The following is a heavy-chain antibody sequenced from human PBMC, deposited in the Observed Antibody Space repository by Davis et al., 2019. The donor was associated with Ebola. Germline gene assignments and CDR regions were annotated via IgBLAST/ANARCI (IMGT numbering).Heavy chain of an antibody. CDR2: INHSGST. J-gene: IGHJ4*02. CDR3: ARRWVIAVAGTRGDFDY. V-gene: IGHV4-34*01. Sequence: SQTLSLTCAVYGGSFSGYYWSWIRQPPGKGLEWIWEINHSGSTNYNPSLKSRVTISVDTSKNQFSLKLSSVTAADTAVYYCARRWVIAVAGTRGDFDYWGQGTLVTVSS. D-gene: IGHD6-19*01. CDR1: GGSFSGYY.